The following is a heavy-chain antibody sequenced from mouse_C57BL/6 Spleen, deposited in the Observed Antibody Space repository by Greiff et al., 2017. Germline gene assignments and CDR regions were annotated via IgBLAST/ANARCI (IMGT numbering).Heavy chain of an antibody. Sequence: QVQLQQSGAELVKPGASVKISCKASGYAFSSYWMNWVKRRPGKGLEWIGQIYPGDGDTNYNGKFKGKATLTADKSSSTAYMQLSSLTSEDSAVYFCARGMGQFDYWGQGTTLTVSS. J-gene: IGHJ2*01. V-gene: IGHV1-80*01. D-gene: IGHD3-3*01. CDR2: IYPGDGDT. CDR3: ARGMGQFDY. CDR1: GYAFSSYW.